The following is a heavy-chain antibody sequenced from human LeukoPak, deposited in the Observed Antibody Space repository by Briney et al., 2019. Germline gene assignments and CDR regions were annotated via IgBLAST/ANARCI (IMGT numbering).Heavy chain of an antibody. Sequence: GGSLGLPCAASGFPFSDYYMSGIRRAPGRGWEGVSYISSSGSTIYYADSVKGRFTISRDNAKNSLYLQMNSLRAEDTAVYYCARGYGDRHYGMDVWGQGTTVTVSS. J-gene: IGHJ6*02. V-gene: IGHV3-11*01. CDR3: ARGYGDRHYGMDV. D-gene: IGHD4-17*01. CDR2: ISSSGSTI. CDR1: GFPFSDYY.